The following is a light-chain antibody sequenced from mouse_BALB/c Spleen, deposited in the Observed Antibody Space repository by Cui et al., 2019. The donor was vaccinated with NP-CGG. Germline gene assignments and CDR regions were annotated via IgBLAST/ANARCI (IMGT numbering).Light chain of an antibody. Sequence: DMVLTQSTVSITASRGEKVTITCRASSSISANYLHWYQQKPGSSPKVLIYRTSILASGVLDSFSGSGYESSYILTISCMQDEVAATYYCQQRSSSPLTFGAGTKLELK. CDR1: SSISANY. CDR3: QQRSSSPLT. V-gene: IGKV4-92*01. CDR2: RTS. J-gene: IGKJ5*01.